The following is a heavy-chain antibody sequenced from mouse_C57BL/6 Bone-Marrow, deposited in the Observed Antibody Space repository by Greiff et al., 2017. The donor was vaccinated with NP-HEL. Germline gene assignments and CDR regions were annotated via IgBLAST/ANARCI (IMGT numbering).Heavy chain of an antibody. J-gene: IGHJ3*01. CDR1: GYTFTSYW. V-gene: IGHV1-5*01. D-gene: IGHD1-1*01. CDR3: LLYYDGSGFAY. CDR2: IYPGNSDT. Sequence: EVQLQESGTVLARPGASVKMSCTTSGYTFTSYWMHWVKQRPGQGLEWLGAIYPGNSDTSYNQKFKGKAKLTAVTSASTAYLELSSLTNEDSAVYYCLLYYDGSGFAYWGQGTLVTVSA.